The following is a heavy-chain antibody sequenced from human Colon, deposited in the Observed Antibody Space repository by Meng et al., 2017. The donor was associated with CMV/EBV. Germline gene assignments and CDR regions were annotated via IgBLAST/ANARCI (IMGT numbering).Heavy chain of an antibody. J-gene: IGHJ4*02. CDR2: ISTSSSYI. CDR1: GFSFINYN. V-gene: IGHV3-21*06. Sequence: GESLKISCAASGFSFINYNMNWVRQAPGKGLEWVSSISTSSSYIYYAASVKGRFTVSRDNAKNSLYLQMNSLRAEDTAVYYCARIHYDSWSGYYRDYWGQGALVTVSS. D-gene: IGHD3-3*01. CDR3: ARIHYDSWSGYYRDY.